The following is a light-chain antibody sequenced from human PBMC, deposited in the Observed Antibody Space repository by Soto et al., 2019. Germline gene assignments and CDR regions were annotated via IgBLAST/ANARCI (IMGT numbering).Light chain of an antibody. CDR2: WAS. CDR3: QQYYSTPYT. CDR1: QSVLYSSINKNY. J-gene: IGKJ2*01. Sequence: DIVMTQSPDSLAVSLGERATINCKSSQSVLYSSINKNYLAWYQQKPGQPPKLLIYWASTRKSGVPDRFSGSGSGTDFTLTISSLQAEDVAVYFCQQYYSTPYTFGQGTKLEIK. V-gene: IGKV4-1*01.